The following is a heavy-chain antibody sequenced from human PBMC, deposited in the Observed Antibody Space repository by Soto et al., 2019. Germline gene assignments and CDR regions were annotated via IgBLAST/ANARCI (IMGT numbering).Heavy chain of an antibody. V-gene: IGHV3-30-3*01. CDR1: GFTFSSYA. CDR3: ARDPAFRSPYSSSYNYYYGMDV. Sequence: QVQLVESGGGVVQPGRSLRLSCAASGFTFSSYAMHWVRQAPGKGLEWVAVISYDGSNKYYADSVKGRFTISRDNSKNTLYLQMKSLRAEDTAVYYCARDPAFRSPYSSSYNYYYGMDVWGQGTTVTVSS. D-gene: IGHD6-13*01. CDR2: ISYDGSNK. J-gene: IGHJ6*02.